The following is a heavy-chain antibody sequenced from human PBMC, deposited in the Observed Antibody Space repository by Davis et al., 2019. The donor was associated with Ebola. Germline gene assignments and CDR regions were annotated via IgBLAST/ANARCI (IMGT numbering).Heavy chain of an antibody. Sequence: KFQGRVTITRDTSASTAYMEVSSLRSEDTAVYYCARAYYYGPGSYLDYWGQGTLVTVSS. V-gene: IGHV1-3*01. J-gene: IGHJ4*02. D-gene: IGHD3-10*01. CDR3: ARAYYYGPGSYLDY.